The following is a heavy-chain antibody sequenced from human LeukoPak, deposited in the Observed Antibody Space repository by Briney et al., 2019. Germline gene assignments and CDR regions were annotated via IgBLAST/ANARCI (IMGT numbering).Heavy chain of an antibody. CDR3: ARDWYGQADY. V-gene: IGHV3-21*01. D-gene: IGHD1-14*01. Sequence: GGSLRLSCAASGFSLSSYWMDWVRRTPGKGLEWVSSISGSTSDIYYAGSVKGRFTISRDNAKNALYLQMNSLRAEDTAVYYCARDWYGQADYWGQGTLVTVSS. CDR2: ISGSTSDI. J-gene: IGHJ4*02. CDR1: GFSLSSYW.